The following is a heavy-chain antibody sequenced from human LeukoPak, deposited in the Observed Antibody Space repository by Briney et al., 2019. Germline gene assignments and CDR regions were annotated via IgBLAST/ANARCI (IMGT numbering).Heavy chain of an antibody. CDR2: INPNSGGT. J-gene: IGHJ4*02. V-gene: IGHV1-2*02. CDR1: GYTFTGYY. Sequence: ASVKVSCKASGYTFTGYYMHGVRQAPGQGLDWMGWINPNSGGTNYAKKFQGRVTITRDTSISTAYMELSMLRSDDTAVYYCAGGREVVLRFLEWLLDYWGQGALVTVSS. D-gene: IGHD3-3*01. CDR3: AGGREVVLRFLEWLLDY.